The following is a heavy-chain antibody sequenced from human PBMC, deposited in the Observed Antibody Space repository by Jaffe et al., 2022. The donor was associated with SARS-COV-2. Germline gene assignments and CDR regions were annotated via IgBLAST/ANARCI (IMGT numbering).Heavy chain of an antibody. J-gene: IGHJ5*02. CDR1: GYTFTSYG. CDR2: ISAYNGNT. Sequence: QVQLVQSGAEVKKPGASVKVSCKASGYTFTSYGISWVRQAPGQGLEWMGWISAYNGNTNYAQKLQGRVTMTTDTSTSTAYMELRSLRSDDTAVYYCARDRSDPDMTTVTTRSGGFDPWGQGTLVTVSS. V-gene: IGHV1-18*01. CDR3: ARDRSDPDMTTVTTRSGGFDP. D-gene: IGHD4-4*01.